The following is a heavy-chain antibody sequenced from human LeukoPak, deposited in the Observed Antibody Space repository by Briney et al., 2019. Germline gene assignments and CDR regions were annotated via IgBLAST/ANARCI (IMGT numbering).Heavy chain of an antibody. J-gene: IGHJ5*02. CDR2: IYYSGST. CDR1: GGSISSYY. CDR3: ARQSPGRGNWFDP. Sequence: SETLSLTCTVSGGSISSYYWSWIRQPPGKGLEWIGYIYYSGSTNYNPSLKSRVTISVDTSKNQFSLKLSSVTAADTAVYYCARQSPGRGNWFDPWGQGTLVTVSS. D-gene: IGHD3-10*01. V-gene: IGHV4-59*08.